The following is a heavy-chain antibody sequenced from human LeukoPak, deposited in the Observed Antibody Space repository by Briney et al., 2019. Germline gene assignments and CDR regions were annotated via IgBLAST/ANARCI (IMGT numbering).Heavy chain of an antibody. CDR3: AKRWMQRPYDY. CDR1: GFTFSSYA. V-gene: IGHV3-23*01. Sequence: PGGSLTLSCIASGFTFSSYAMSWVRQAPGKGLEWVAAISGSGDTIYYADAVKGRFTISTDISKNTLYVQMSRLRAEDTAVYYCAKRWMQRPYDYWGQGTLVAVSS. J-gene: IGHJ4*02. D-gene: IGHD5-18*01. CDR2: ISGSGDTI.